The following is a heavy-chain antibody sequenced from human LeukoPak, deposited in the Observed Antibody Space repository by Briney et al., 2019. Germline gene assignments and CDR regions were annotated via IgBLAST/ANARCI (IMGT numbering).Heavy chain of an antibody. CDR1: GYSFTIYW. Sequence: GESLKISCKGSGYSFTIYWIGWVRQMPGKGLEWMGIIYPGDSDTRYSPSLQGQVTISADKSISTAYLQWSSLKASDTAMYYCARLPYYYGSGPAFDIWGQGTMVTVSS. CDR3: ARLPYYYGSGPAFDI. J-gene: IGHJ3*02. V-gene: IGHV5-51*01. CDR2: IYPGDSDT. D-gene: IGHD3-10*01.